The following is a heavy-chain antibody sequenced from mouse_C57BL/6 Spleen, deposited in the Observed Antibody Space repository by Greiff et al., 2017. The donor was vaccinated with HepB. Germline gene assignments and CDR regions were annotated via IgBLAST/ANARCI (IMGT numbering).Heavy chain of an antibody. V-gene: IGHV1-50*01. CDR1: GYTFTSYW. Sequence: QVQLQQPGAELVKPGASVKLSCKASGYTFTSYWMQWVKQRPGQGLEWIGEIDPSDSYTNYNQKFKGKATLTVDTSSSTAYMQLSSLTSEDSAVYYCAVLYYEGDYAMDYWGQGTSVTVSS. CDR2: IDPSDSYT. D-gene: IGHD2-4*01. J-gene: IGHJ4*01. CDR3: AVLYYEGDYAMDY.